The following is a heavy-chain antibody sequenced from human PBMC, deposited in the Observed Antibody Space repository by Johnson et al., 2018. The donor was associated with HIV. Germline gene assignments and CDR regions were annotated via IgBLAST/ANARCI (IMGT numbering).Heavy chain of an antibody. CDR2: IKQDGSEK. J-gene: IGHJ3*02. CDR3: ARESGGSHYVYAFDI. D-gene: IGHD2-15*01. CDR1: GFTFSSYW. Sequence: VHLVESGGGLVQPGGSLRLSCAASGFTFSSYWMSWVRQAPGKGLEWVANIKQDGSEKYYVDSVKGRFTISRNNAKKSLYLQMSSLRAEDTAVYYCARESGGSHYVYAFDIWGQGTMVTVSS. V-gene: IGHV3-7*01.